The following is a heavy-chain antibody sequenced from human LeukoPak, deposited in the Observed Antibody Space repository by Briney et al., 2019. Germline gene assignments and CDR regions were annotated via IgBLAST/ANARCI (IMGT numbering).Heavy chain of an antibody. V-gene: IGHV4-39*01. D-gene: IGHD2-2*01. CDR3: ARNTATSTMHY. CDR2: ISHTGDT. Sequence: SETLSLTCTVSGGSLIGDKSYWAWLRQAPGKALEWIGTISHTGDTYYNPALLSRLTMSVQTSTNQFYLRLASVSASDTAIYYCARNTATSTMHYWGQGILVTVS. CDR1: GGSLIGDKSY. J-gene: IGHJ4*02.